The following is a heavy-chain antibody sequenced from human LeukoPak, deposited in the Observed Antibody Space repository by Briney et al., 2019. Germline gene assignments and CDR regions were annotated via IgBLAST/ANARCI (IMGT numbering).Heavy chain of an antibody. CDR3: ARGQYYDFWSGYYDNPFDY. J-gene: IGHJ4*02. D-gene: IGHD3-3*01. CDR2: IKQDGSEK. V-gene: IGHV3-7*01. Sequence: GGSLRLSCAASGFTFSSYWMSWVRQAPGKGLEWVANIKQDGSEKYYVDSVKGRFTIFRDNAKNSLYLQMNSLRAEDTAVYYCARGQYYDFWSGYYDNPFDYWGQGTLVTVSS. CDR1: GFTFSSYW.